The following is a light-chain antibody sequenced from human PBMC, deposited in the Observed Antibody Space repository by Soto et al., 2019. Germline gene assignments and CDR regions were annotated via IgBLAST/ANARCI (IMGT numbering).Light chain of an antibody. CDR2: EVT. CDR1: SSDVGSYDL. V-gene: IGLV2-23*02. CDR3: YSYAGSNTYYV. Sequence: QSALTQPASVSGSPGQSIAISCTGTSSDVGSYDLVSWYQQHPGKAPKLIIYEVTKRPSGVSDRFSGSKSGNTASLPISGLQAEDEADYYCYSYAGSNTYYVFGTGTKLTVL. J-gene: IGLJ1*01.